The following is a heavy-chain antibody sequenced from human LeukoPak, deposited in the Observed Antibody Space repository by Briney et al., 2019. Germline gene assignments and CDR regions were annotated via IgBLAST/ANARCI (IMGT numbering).Heavy chain of an antibody. CDR3: ARDLGGRAGS. V-gene: IGHV3-74*01. CDR1: GFAFSRYW. D-gene: IGHD1-26*01. J-gene: IGHJ1*01. Sequence: GGSLRLSCEASGFAFSRYWMHWVRHVPGKGLEWVSRLNEDGRTTTYADSVQGRVAISRDNNKNTLYLVMYSLRVDDTALYFCARDLGGRAGSWGQGTLVTVSS. CDR2: LNEDGRTT.